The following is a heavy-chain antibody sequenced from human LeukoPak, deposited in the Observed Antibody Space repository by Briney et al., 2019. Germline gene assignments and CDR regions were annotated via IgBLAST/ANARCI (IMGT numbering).Heavy chain of an antibody. V-gene: IGHV3-13*01. J-gene: IGHJ4*02. CDR3: AKSYTYGWASYYNHYDY. Sequence: GGSLRLSCAASGFTFSSYDMHWVRQATGKGLEWVSAIGTAGDTYYPGSVKGRFTISRENAKNSLYLQMNSLRAGDTAVYYCAKSYTYGWASYYNHYDYWGQGTLVAVSS. CDR1: GFTFSSYD. D-gene: IGHD3-10*01. CDR2: IGTAGDT.